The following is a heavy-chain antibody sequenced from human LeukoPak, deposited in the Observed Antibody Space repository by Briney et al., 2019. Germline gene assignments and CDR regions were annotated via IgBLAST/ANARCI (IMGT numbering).Heavy chain of an antibody. V-gene: IGHV1-2*02. CDR3: ARGPRITVSGPSDY. CDR1: GYTFTDYY. D-gene: IGHD6-19*01. CDR2: IKSKSGET. Sequence: ASVKVSCKASGYTFTDYYMHWVRPAPGQGLEWMGWIKSKSGETNYAQKFQGRVAMTRDTSITTVYMELSWLRSDDTAVYYCARGPRITVSGPSDYWGQGTLVTVSS. J-gene: IGHJ4*02.